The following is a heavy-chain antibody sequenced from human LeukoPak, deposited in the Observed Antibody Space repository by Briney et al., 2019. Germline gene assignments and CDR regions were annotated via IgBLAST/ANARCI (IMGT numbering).Heavy chain of an antibody. CDR2: ISSSSSYI. J-gene: IGHJ4*02. CDR1: GFTFSSYS. Sequence: GGSLRLSCAASGFTFSSYSMNWVRQAPGKGLEWVSSISSSSSYIYYADSVKGRFTISRDNAKNSLYLQMNSLRAEDTAVYYCARGSRDGYNQVFDWGQGTLVTVSS. V-gene: IGHV3-21*01. CDR3: ARGSRDGYNQVFD. D-gene: IGHD5-12*01.